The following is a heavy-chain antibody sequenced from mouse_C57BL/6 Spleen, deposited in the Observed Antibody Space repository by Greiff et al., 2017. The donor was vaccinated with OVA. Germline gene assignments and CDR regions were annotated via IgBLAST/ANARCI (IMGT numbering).Heavy chain of an antibody. Sequence: QVQLQQSGAELVRPGASVKLSCKASGYTFTDYYINWVKQRPGQGLEWIARIYPGSGNTYYNEKFKGKATLTAEKSSSTAYMQLSSLTSEDSAVYFCARLDSSGYVVWFAYWGQGTLVTVSA. J-gene: IGHJ3*01. CDR2: IYPGSGNT. CDR3: ARLDSSGYVVWFAY. CDR1: GYTFTDYY. D-gene: IGHD3-2*02. V-gene: IGHV1-76*01.